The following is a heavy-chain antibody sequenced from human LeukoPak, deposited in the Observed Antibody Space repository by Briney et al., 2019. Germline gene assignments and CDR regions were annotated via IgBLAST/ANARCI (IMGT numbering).Heavy chain of an antibody. V-gene: IGHV3-9*01. Sequence: GGSLRLSCAASGFTFSSYAMHWVRQAPGKGLEWVSGISWNSGSIGYADSVKGRFTISRDNAKNSLYLQMNSLRAEDTALYYCARSYFTYYDILTGFFDYWGQGTLVTVSS. J-gene: IGHJ4*02. D-gene: IGHD3-9*01. CDR1: GFTFSSYA. CDR3: ARSYFTYYDILTGFFDY. CDR2: ISWNSGSI.